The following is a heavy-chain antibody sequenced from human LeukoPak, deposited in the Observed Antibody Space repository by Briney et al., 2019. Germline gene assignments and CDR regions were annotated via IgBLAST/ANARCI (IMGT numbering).Heavy chain of an antibody. CDR2: IKQDGSEK. Sequence: AGGSLRLSCAASGFTFSSYWMSWVRQAPGKGLEWVANIKQDGSEKYYVDSVKGRFTISRDNAKNPLYLQMNSLRAEDTAVYYCARVRVSSWYAHDYWGQGTLITVSS. CDR1: GFTFSSYW. J-gene: IGHJ4*02. D-gene: IGHD6-13*01. CDR3: ARVRVSSWYAHDY. V-gene: IGHV3-7*01.